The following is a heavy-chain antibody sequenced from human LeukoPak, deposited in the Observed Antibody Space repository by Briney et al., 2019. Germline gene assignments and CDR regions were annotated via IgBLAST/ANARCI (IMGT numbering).Heavy chain of an antibody. CDR2: IYYSGST. J-gene: IGHJ4*02. Sequence: PSETLSLTCTVSGGSISSSSYYWGWIRRPPGKGLEWIGSIYYSGSTYYNPSLKSRVTISVDTSKNQFSMKLSSVTAADTAVYYCATIGYSYELDYWGQGTLVTVSS. CDR1: GGSISSSSYY. CDR3: ATIGYSYELDY. D-gene: IGHD5-18*01. V-gene: IGHV4-39*01.